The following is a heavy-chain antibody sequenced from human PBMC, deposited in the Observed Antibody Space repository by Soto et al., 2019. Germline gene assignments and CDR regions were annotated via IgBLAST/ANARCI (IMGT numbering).Heavy chain of an antibody. J-gene: IGHJ3*02. D-gene: IGHD3-22*01. CDR1: GYTFTSYG. Sequence: ASVKVSCKASGYTFTSYGISWVRQAPGQGLEWMGWISAYKGNTNYAQKLQGRVTMTTDTSTSTAYMELRSLRSDDTAVYYCASTAYYYDSSGYSLVAFDIWGQGTMVTVSS. CDR3: ASTAYYYDSSGYSLVAFDI. V-gene: IGHV1-18*04. CDR2: ISAYKGNT.